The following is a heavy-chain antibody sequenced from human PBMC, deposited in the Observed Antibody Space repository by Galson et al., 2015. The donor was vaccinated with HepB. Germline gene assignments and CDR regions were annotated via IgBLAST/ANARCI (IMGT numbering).Heavy chain of an antibody. CDR3: ARDGHLGELSLFDY. Sequence: SLRLSCAASGFTFSDYYMSWIRQAPGKGLEWVSYISSSGSTIYYADSVKGRFTISRDNSKNTLYLQMNSLRAEDTAVYYCARDGHLGELSLFDYWGQGTLVTVSS. CDR2: ISSSGSTI. CDR1: GFTFSDYY. D-gene: IGHD3-16*02. J-gene: IGHJ4*02. V-gene: IGHV3-11*01.